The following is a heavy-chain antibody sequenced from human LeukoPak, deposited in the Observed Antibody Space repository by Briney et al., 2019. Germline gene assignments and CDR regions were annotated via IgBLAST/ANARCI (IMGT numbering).Heavy chain of an antibody. V-gene: IGHV4-39*07. Sequence: SETLSLTCSVSGVSISSTSFFWGLIRQSPGKGLEWIASIYKTGSTYYNPSLKSRATISVDTSKNQFSLKLTSVTAADTAVYYCARILNFYDTTGPVFDYWGQGTLVTVSS. D-gene: IGHD3-22*01. CDR2: IYKTGST. J-gene: IGHJ4*02. CDR1: GVSISSTSFF. CDR3: ARILNFYDTTGPVFDY.